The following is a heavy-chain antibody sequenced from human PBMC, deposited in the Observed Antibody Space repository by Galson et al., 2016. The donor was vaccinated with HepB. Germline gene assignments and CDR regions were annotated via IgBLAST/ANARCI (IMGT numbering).Heavy chain of an antibody. CDR2: ISDSGGTT. J-gene: IGHJ6*03. V-gene: IGHV3-23*01. CDR3: AKGGGGSSSWQKYYYYYMDV. D-gene: IGHD6-13*01. CDR1: GFAFSSYA. Sequence: SLRLSCAASGFAFSSYAMSWVRQAPGKGLEWVSGISDSGGTTYYADSVKGRFTISRDNSKNTLYLQMNSLRAEDTAVYYCAKGGGGSSSWQKYYYYYMDVWGKGTTVTVSS.